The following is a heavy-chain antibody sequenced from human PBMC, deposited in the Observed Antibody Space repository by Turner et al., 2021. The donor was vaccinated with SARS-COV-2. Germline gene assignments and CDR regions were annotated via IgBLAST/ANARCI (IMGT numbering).Heavy chain of an antibody. CDR2: IYYSGSA. V-gene: IGHV4-39*01. CDR3: ARLMDTAMDYYGTDV. Sequence: QLQLQESGPGLVKPSETLSLTCTVAGGSISSSSYYWGWIRQPPGKGLEWIGNIYYSGSAYYNPSLKSRVTISVDPSKNQFSLKLTSVTAADTAVYYYARLMDTAMDYYGTDVWGQGTTVTVSS. D-gene: IGHD5-18*01. J-gene: IGHJ6*02. CDR1: GGSISSSSYY.